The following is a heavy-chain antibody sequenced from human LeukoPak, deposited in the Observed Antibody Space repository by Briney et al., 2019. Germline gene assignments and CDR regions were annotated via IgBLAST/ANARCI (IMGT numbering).Heavy chain of an antibody. Sequence: GASVKVSCKASGYTFTGYYMHWVRQAPGQGLEWMGWINPNSGGTNYAQKFQGRVTMTRDTSISTAYMELSRLRSDDTAVYYCAGVRDYDSSGYHPMDVWGKGTTVTVSS. CDR2: INPNSGGT. V-gene: IGHV1-2*02. CDR3: AGVRDYDSSGYHPMDV. D-gene: IGHD3-22*01. CDR1: GYTFTGYY. J-gene: IGHJ6*03.